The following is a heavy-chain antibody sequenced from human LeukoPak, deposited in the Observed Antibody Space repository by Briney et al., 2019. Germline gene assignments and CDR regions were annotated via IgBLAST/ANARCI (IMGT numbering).Heavy chain of an antibody. J-gene: IGHJ4*02. CDR3: ARGDSSSPSFDY. D-gene: IGHD6-6*01. Sequence: GASVKVSCKASGYTFTGHYVHWVRQAPGQGLEWMGWINPKNAATNYAQKFQGRVTMTRDTSTGTVYMEVNALRSDDTAVYYCARGDSSSPSFDYWGQGTLVTVSS. CDR1: GYTFTGHY. V-gene: IGHV1-2*02. CDR2: INPKNAAT.